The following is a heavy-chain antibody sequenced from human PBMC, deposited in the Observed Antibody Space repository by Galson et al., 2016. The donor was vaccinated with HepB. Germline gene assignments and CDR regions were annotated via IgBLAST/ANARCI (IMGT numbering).Heavy chain of an antibody. CDR1: GDSVSSKRAA. D-gene: IGHD3-22*01. CDR3: AISYYDSSGYRY. Sequence: CAISGDSVSSKRAAWNWIRQYPSRGLEWLGRTYYRSKWSDEYAVAMKGQITINPDTSKNQFSLHLNFVTPEDTAVYYCAISYYDSSGYRYWGQGTQVTVSS. V-gene: IGHV6-1*01. CDR2: TYYRSKWSD. J-gene: IGHJ4*02.